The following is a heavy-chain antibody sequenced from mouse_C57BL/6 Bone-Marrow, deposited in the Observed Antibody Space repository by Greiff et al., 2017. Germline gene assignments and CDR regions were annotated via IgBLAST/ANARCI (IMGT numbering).Heavy chain of an antibody. CDR1: GFTFSDYG. J-gene: IGHJ3*01. V-gene: IGHV5-17*01. CDR2: ISSGSSTI. Sequence: LVESGGGLVKPGGSLKLSCAASGFTFSDYGMHWVRQAPEKGLEWVAYISSGSSTIYYADTVKGRFTISRDNAKNTLFLQMTSLRSEDTAMYYCARPLYYGNYWFAYWGQGTLVTVSA. CDR3: ARPLYYGNYWFAY. D-gene: IGHD2-1*01.